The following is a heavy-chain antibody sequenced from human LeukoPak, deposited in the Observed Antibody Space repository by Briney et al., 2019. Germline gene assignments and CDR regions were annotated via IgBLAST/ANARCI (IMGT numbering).Heavy chain of an antibody. J-gene: IGHJ6*02. Sequence: EASVKVSCKASGYTFTGYYMHWVRQAPGQGLEWMGWINPNSGGTNYAQKFQGRVTMTRDTSISTAYMELSRLRPDDTAVYYCARDALLRAAASTYYYYGMDVWGQGTTVTVFS. CDR3: ARDALLRAAASTYYYYGMDV. CDR2: INPNSGGT. CDR1: GYTFTGYY. V-gene: IGHV1-2*02. D-gene: IGHD6-13*01.